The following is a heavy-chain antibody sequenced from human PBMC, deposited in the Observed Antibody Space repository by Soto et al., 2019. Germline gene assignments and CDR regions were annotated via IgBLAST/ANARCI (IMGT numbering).Heavy chain of an antibody. CDR1: GASISSGGYY. CDR3: ARASVYSSTYYFPFDY. Sequence: SETLSLTCTDSGASISSGGYYWSWIRQHPGKGLEWLGYIYDSGTTYYNPSLESRLAISVDTSKDQFSLKLTSVTAADTAVYYCARASVYSSTYYFPFDYWGQGTLVTVSS. V-gene: IGHV4-31*03. J-gene: IGHJ4*02. CDR2: IYDSGTT. D-gene: IGHD3-22*01.